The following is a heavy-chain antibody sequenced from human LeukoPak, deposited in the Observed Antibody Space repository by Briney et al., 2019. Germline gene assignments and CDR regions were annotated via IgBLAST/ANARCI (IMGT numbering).Heavy chain of an antibody. D-gene: IGHD6-19*01. J-gene: IGHJ4*02. V-gene: IGHV5-51*01. CDR3: ARFKQWLADY. CDR2: IYPGDSDT. Sequence: GESLKISCQGFGYSFTNYWIGWVRQMPGKGLEWMGIIYPGDSDTRYSPSFQGQVTISADRSISTAYLQWSSLKASDTAMYYCARFKQWLADYWGQGTLVTVSS. CDR1: GYSFTNYW.